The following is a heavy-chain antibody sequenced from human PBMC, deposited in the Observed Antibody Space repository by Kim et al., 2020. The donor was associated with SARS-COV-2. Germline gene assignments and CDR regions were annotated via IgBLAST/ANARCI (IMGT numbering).Heavy chain of an antibody. CDR2: IYYSGST. D-gene: IGHD3-22*01. Sequence: SETLSLTCTVSGGSISSYYWSWIRQPPGKGLEWIGYIYYSGSTNYNPSLKSRVTISVDTSKNQFSLKLSSVTAADTAVYYCARLPLGYYDSSGDIPIDYWGQGTLVTVSS. CDR1: GGSISSYY. V-gene: IGHV4-59*08. J-gene: IGHJ4*02. CDR3: ARLPLGYYDSSGDIPIDY.